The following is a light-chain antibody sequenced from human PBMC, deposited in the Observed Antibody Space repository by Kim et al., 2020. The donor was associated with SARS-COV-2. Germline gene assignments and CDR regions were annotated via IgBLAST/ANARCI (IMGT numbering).Light chain of an antibody. CDR1: SLRKYY. CDR2: GKN. V-gene: IGLV3-19*01. CDR3: YSRDSSGDHLV. Sequence: SSELTQDPAVSVALGQTVRITCQGDSLRKYYASWYQQKPGQAPVLVIYGKNNRPSGIPDRFSGSSSGDTVSLTITGAQAEDAADFYCYSRDSSGDHLVFGGGNQLTVL. J-gene: IGLJ2*01.